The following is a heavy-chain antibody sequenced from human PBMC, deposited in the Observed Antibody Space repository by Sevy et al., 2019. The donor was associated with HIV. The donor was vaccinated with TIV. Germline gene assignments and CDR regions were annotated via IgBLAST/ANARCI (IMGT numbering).Heavy chain of an antibody. CDR2: FDPEDGET. Sequence: ASVKVSCKVSGYTLTELSMHWVRQAPGKGLEWMGGFDPEDGETIYAQKFQGRVTMTEDTSTDTAYMELGSLRSEDTAVYYCATDRGWGIAVAGRGNYFDYWGQGTLVTVSS. CDR3: ATDRGWGIAVAGRGNYFDY. J-gene: IGHJ4*02. V-gene: IGHV1-24*01. CDR1: GYTLTELS. D-gene: IGHD6-19*01.